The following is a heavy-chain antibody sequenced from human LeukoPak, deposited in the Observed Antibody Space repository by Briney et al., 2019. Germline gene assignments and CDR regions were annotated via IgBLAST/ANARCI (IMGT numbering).Heavy chain of an antibody. Sequence: SETLSLTCAVSGYSISSGYYWGWIRQPPGKGLEYIGSVHQSADTYYNPSLKSRVTMSIDTSKNQFSLKLNSVTAADTAVYYCARYGHWFDPWGQGTLVTVSS. CDR2: VHQSADT. V-gene: IGHV4-38-2*01. CDR1: GYSISSGYY. J-gene: IGHJ5*02. CDR3: ARYGHWFDP. D-gene: IGHD3-10*01.